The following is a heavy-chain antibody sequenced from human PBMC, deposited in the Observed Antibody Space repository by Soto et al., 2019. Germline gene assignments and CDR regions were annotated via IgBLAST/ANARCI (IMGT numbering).Heavy chain of an antibody. CDR1: GYTFTSYG. CDR3: ARDLPTMDV. V-gene: IGHV1-18*01. J-gene: IGHJ6*02. CDR2: IRAYNGNT. Sequence: QVQLVQSGAEVKKPGASVKVSCKASGYTFTSYGISWVRQAPGQGLEWMGWIRAYNGNTNYAQKLQGRVTMTTDTSTSXXYMELRSLXXXXXXXXYCARDLPTMDVWGQGTTVTVSS.